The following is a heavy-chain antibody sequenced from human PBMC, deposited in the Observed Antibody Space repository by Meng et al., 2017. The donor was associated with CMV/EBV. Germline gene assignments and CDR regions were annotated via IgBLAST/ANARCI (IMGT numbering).Heavy chain of an antibody. CDR1: GFTFGDYA. V-gene: IGHV3-7*01. CDR3: ARAGFLEWAFDY. CDR2: IKQNGSEK. J-gene: IGHJ4*02. D-gene: IGHD3-3*01. Sequence: GESLKISCTASGFTFGDYAMSWARQAPGKGLEWVANIKQNGSEKYYVDSVKGRFTISRDNAKNSLYLQMNSLRAEDTAVYYCARAGFLEWAFDYWGQGTLVTVSS.